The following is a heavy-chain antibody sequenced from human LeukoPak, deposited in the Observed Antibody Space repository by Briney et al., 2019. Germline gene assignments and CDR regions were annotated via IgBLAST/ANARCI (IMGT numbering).Heavy chain of an antibody. CDR1: GYSFTSYW. Sequence: KGGESLKISCKGSGYSFTSYWIGWVRQMPGKGLEWMGIIYPGDSDTRYSPSFQGQVTISADKSISTAYLQWSSLKASDTAMYYCARTQWLLLPGYDYWGQGTLVTVS. V-gene: IGHV5-51*01. CDR2: IYPGDSDT. CDR3: ARTQWLLLPGYDY. D-gene: IGHD3-22*01. J-gene: IGHJ4*02.